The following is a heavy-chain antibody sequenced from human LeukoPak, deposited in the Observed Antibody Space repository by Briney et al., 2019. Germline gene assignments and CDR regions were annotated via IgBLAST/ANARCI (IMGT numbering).Heavy chain of an antibody. CDR3: ASAPYYDFWSGYYTNWYFDL. Sequence: SETLSLTCTVSGGSISSYYWSWIRQPPGKGLEWIGYIYYSGSTNYSPSLKSRVTISVDTSKNQVSLKLSSVTAADTAVYYCASAPYYDFWSGYYTNWYFDLWGRGTLVTVSS. CDR1: GGSISSYY. D-gene: IGHD3-3*01. V-gene: IGHV4-59*01. J-gene: IGHJ2*01. CDR2: IYYSGST.